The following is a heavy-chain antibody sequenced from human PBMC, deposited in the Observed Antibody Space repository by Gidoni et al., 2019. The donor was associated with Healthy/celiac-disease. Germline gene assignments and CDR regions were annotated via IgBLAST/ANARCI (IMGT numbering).Heavy chain of an antibody. V-gene: IGHV4-34*01. J-gene: IGHJ4*02. Sequence: GKGLEWIGEINHSGSTNYNPSLKSRVTISVDTSKNQFSLKLSSVTAADTAVYYCAYKTTVTDYWGQGTLVTVSS. D-gene: IGHD4-17*01. CDR3: AYKTTVTDY. CDR2: INHSGST.